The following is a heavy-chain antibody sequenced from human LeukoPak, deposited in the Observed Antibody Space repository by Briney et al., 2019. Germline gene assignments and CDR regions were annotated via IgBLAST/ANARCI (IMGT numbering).Heavy chain of an antibody. CDR1: GLTFNIYS. Sequence: GGSLRLSCAASGLTFNIYSMSWVRQAPGKGLEWVSSITSSGDATFYADSVKDRFTISRDNSKNMLYLQMSRLRAEDTAVYYRAKDRPNYHESHGHYYRPNGDYWGQGTLVTVSS. V-gene: IGHV3-23*01. D-gene: IGHD3-22*01. CDR2: ITSSGDAT. J-gene: IGHJ4*02. CDR3: AKDRPNYHESHGHYYRPNGDY.